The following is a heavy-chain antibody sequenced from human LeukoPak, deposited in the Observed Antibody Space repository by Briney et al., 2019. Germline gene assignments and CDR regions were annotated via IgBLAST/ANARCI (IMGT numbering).Heavy chain of an antibody. J-gene: IGHJ6*03. CDR1: GFTFSSYG. CDR2: IRYDGSDK. CDR3: AKDGTNGSGSYMDV. D-gene: IGHD3-10*01. V-gene: IGHV3-30*02. Sequence: AGGSLRLSCAASGFTFSSYGMHWVRQAPGKGLEWVAFIRYDGSDKYYADSAQGRFTISRDNSKNTLYLQMNSLRAEDTAVYYCAKDGTNGSGSYMDVWGKGTTVTVSS.